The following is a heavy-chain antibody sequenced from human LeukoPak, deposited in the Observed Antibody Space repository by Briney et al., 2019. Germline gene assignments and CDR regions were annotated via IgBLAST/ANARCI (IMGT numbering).Heavy chain of an antibody. D-gene: IGHD6-19*01. CDR3: ARRSSSGPNWFDP. CDR1: GGTFSSYA. Sequence: ASVKVSCKASGGTFSSYAISWVRQAPGQGLEWMGWINTNTGNPTYAQGFTGRFVFSLDTSVSTAYLQISSLKAEDTAVYYCARRSSSGPNWFDPWGQGTLVTVSS. J-gene: IGHJ5*02. V-gene: IGHV7-4-1*02. CDR2: INTNTGNP.